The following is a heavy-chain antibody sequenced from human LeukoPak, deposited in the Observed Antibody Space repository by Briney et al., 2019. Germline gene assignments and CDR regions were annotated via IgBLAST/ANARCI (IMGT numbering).Heavy chain of an antibody. J-gene: IGHJ4*02. V-gene: IGHV3-7*01. CDR1: GFTVSSYY. CDR3: ARTYWHESSRYRHSDY. D-gene: IGHD3-22*01. CDR2: RKQDGSEK. Sequence: GGSLRLSCVASGFTVSSYYVSWVRQAPGQGLEWVANRKQDGSEKDYVDSVKGRFTISRDNAKSSLYLQMNSLRADDTAVYYCARTYWHESSRYRHSDYWGQGTLVTVSS.